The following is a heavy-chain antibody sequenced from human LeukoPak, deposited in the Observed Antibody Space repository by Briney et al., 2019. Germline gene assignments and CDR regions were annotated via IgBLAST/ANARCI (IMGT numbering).Heavy chain of an antibody. D-gene: IGHD6-13*01. Sequence: PSETLSLTCCVSGGSISSNYWSWIRQPPGKGLEWIGYINYSGSTNYNPSLKSRVTISVDTSKNQFSLKVTSVTAADTGVYYCARGSDSSTLNWFDPWGQGTLVTVSS. V-gene: IGHV4-59*01. CDR3: ARGSDSSTLNWFDP. CDR1: GGSISSNY. CDR2: INYSGST. J-gene: IGHJ5*02.